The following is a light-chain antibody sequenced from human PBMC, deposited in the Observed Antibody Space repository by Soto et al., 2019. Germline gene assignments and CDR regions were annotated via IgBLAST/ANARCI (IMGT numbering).Light chain of an antibody. CDR1: QSVSSY. V-gene: IGKV3-11*01. Sequence: EIVLTQSPATLSLSPGERATLSCRASQSVSSYLAWYQQKPGQAPRLLIYDASNRATGIPARFSGSGSGTAFTLTISSLAPDDFAVYYCQQRSNWPITFGQGTRLEIK. CDR2: DAS. J-gene: IGKJ5*01. CDR3: QQRSNWPIT.